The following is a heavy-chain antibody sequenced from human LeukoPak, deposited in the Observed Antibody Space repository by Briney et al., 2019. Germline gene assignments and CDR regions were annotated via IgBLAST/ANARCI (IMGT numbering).Heavy chain of an antibody. J-gene: IGHJ4*02. CDR2: INPNSGDT. CDR3: ARGQANDYGDYAGWGH. Sequence: GASVKVSCKASGYTFTGYYIHWVRQAPGQGLEWMGWINPNSGDTNYAQNFQGRVTMTRDTSISTAYMELGRLRSDDTAVYYCARGQANDYGDYAGWGHGGQGTLVTVSS. D-gene: IGHD4-17*01. CDR1: GYTFTGYY. V-gene: IGHV1-2*02.